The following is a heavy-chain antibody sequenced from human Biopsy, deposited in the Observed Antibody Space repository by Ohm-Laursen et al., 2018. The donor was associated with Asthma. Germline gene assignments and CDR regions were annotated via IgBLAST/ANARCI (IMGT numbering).Heavy chain of an antibody. CDR2: IWYDGSNK. J-gene: IGHJ6*02. Sequence: SLRLSCSASGFTFSSYGMHWVRQAPGKGLEWVAVIWYDGSNKYSADSVKGRFIVSRDISKNILSLQMNSLRPEDTAVYYCARDVVWFREVGGMDVWGQGTTVTVSS. V-gene: IGHV3-33*01. CDR3: ARDVVWFREVGGMDV. CDR1: GFTFSSYG. D-gene: IGHD3-10*01.